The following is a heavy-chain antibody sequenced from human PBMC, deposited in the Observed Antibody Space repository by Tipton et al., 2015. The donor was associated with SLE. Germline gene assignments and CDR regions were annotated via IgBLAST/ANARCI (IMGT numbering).Heavy chain of an antibody. Sequence: RSLRLSCAASGFTFSSYGMHWVRQAPGKGLEWVAVIWYDGSNKYYADSVKGRFTISRDNSKNTLYLQMNSLRAEDTAVYYCARASYSSSWSYYYYMDVWGKGTTVTVSS. V-gene: IGHV3-33*01. CDR3: ARASYSSSWSYYYYMDV. CDR1: GFTFSSYG. CDR2: IWYDGSNK. D-gene: IGHD6-13*01. J-gene: IGHJ6*03.